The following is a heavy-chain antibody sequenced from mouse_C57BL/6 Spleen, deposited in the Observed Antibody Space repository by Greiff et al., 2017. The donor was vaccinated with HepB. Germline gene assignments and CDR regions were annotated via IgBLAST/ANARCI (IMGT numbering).Heavy chain of an antibody. CDR2: INPNNGGT. D-gene: IGHD1-1*01. J-gene: IGHJ2*01. Sequence: VQLQQSGPKLVKPGASVKIPCKASGYTFTDYNMDWVKQSHGKSLEWIGDINPNNGGTIYNQKFKGKATLTVDKSSSTAYMELRSLTSEDTAVYYCARGYGSSIFDYWGQGTTLTVSS. CDR1: GYTFTDYN. CDR3: ARGYGSSIFDY. V-gene: IGHV1-18*01.